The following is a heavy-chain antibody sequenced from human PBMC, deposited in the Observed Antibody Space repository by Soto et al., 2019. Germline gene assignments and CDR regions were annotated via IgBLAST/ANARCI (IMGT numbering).Heavy chain of an antibody. CDR2: VRSKSDGGTT. J-gene: IGHJ6*02. CDR1: GFTFSNVW. D-gene: IGHD5-18*01. V-gene: IGHV3-15*01. CDR3: ATSSGYIYGYYYYGLDV. Sequence: LRLSCGASGFTFSNVWMNWVRQAPGKGLEWVARVRSKSDGGTTEYAAPVKDRFTVSRDDSRDTFYLQMNSLKTYDTGVYYCATSSGYIYGYYYYGLDVWGQGTTVTVSS.